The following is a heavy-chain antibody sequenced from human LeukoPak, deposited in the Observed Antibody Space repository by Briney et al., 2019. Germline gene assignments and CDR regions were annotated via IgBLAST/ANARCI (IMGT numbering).Heavy chain of an antibody. D-gene: IGHD3-10*01. CDR1: GFTFSGAW. CDR3: ARVSGPGMNEYFHL. J-gene: IGHJ1*01. CDR2: INNDGTTT. Sequence: PGGSLRLSCAASGFTFSGAWMHWVRQAPGKGLVWVSRINNDGTTTMYADSVKGRFTLSRDNAKNTLYLQMNSLRAEDTPVYYCARVSGPGMNEYFHLWGQGTLVTVSS. V-gene: IGHV3-74*03.